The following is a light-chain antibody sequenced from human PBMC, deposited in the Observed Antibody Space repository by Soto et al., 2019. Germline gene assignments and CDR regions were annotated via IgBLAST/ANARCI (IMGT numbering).Light chain of an antibody. CDR1: QSISGRY. CDR2: DAS. J-gene: IGKJ4*01. Sequence: ETVLTQSPGTLSLSPGERASLSCRASQSISGRYLAWSQQKPGQAPRLLIYDASSRATGIPDRFSGSGSGTDFILTISRLEPEDFAVYYCQQYGSSPLPFGGGTKVEIK. V-gene: IGKV3-20*01. CDR3: QQYGSSPLP.